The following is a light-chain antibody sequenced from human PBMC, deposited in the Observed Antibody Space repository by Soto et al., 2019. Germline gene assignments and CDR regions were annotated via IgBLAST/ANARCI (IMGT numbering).Light chain of an antibody. V-gene: IGLV2-11*01. CDR1: SSDVGGYNY. CDR3: CSYAGSYAYV. CDR2: DVS. J-gene: IGLJ1*01. Sequence: QSPLTQPRSVSGSPGQSVTSSCTGTSSDVGGYNYVSWYQQHPGKAPKLMIYDVSKRPSGVPDRFSGSKSGNTASLTISGLQAEDEADYYCCSYAGSYAYVFGTGTKVTVL.